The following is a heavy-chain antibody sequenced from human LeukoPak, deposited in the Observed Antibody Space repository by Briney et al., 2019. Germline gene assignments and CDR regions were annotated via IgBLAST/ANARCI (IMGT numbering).Heavy chain of an antibody. CDR1: GFTFSHYT. D-gene: IGHD3-22*01. CDR2: ISGITTTI. V-gene: IGHV3-48*04. Sequence: GGSLRLSCAASGFTFSHYTMNWVLQAPGKGLEWVSLISGITTTIYYADSVKGRFTISRDNAKNSLFLQMNSLRVEDTAVYYCARWDYYDSSGYWDDAFDMWGQGTMVTVSS. J-gene: IGHJ3*02. CDR3: ARWDYYDSSGYWDDAFDM.